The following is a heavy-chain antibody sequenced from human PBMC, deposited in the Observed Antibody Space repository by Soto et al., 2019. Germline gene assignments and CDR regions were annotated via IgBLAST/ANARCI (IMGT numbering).Heavy chain of an antibody. CDR2: ISYIGTT. J-gene: IGHJ4*02. D-gene: IGHD5-18*01. CDR1: GGSLSSYY. V-gene: IGHV4-59*01. CDR3: AREGYNFGPFDY. Sequence: SGTLSLTCTVSGGSLSSYYWSWIRRPPGMGLEWIASISYIGTTNYNSSLKSRVTISIDTSKNQFSLKFNSVTAADTAVYYCAREGYNFGPFDYWGQGALVTV.